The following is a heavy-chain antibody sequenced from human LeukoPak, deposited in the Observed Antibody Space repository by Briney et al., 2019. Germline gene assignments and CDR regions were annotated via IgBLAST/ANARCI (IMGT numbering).Heavy chain of an antibody. D-gene: IGHD6-13*01. CDR3: ARDGSYSSSWRLGAFDI. J-gene: IGHJ3*02. Sequence: ASVKVSCKASGYTFTSYGISWVRQAPGQGLEWMGWISAYNGNTNYAQKLQGRVTMTTDTSTSTAYMELRSLRSDDTAVYYCARDGSYSSSWRLGAFDIWGQGTMVTVSS. CDR2: ISAYNGNT. CDR1: GYTFTSYG. V-gene: IGHV1-18*01.